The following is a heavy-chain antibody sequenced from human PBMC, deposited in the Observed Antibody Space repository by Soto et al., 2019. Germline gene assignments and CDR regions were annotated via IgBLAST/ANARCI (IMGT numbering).Heavy chain of an antibody. D-gene: IGHD2-2*01. CDR3: ARDFPYCSSTSCPRFDP. V-gene: IGHV1-69*13. CDR1: GGTFSSYA. CDR2: IIPIFGTA. Sequence: SVKVSCKASGGTFSSYAISWVRQAPGQGLEWMGGIIPIFGTANYAQKFQGRVTITADESTSTAYMELSSLRSEDTAVYYCARDFPYCSSTSCPRFDPWGQGTLVTVSS. J-gene: IGHJ5*02.